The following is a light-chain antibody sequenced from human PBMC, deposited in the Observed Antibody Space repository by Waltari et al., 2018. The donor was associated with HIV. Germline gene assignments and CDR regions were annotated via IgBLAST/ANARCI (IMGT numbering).Light chain of an antibody. CDR1: SDSGSINYY. Sequence: QTVVNQEPSFSVSPGGTVTLTCALNSDSGSINYYPGWFHQTPGQPHRTLISSTYSRSSGVPDRFSGSILGNKAALTITRAHADDDSVYFCALYMTGAKWVFGGGTKLTVL. CDR3: ALYMTGAKWV. V-gene: IGLV8-61*01. CDR2: STY. J-gene: IGLJ3*02.